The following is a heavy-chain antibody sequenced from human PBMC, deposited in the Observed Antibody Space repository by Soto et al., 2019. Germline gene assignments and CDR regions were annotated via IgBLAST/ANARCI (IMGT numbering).Heavy chain of an antibody. CDR1: GFTSSSYA. V-gene: IGHV3-30-3*01. Sequence: PGGSLRLSCAASGFTSSSYAMHWVRQAPGKGLEWVAVISYDGSNKYYADSVKGRFTISRGNSKNTLYLQMNSLRAEDTAVYYCAREGTREDYFDYWGQGTLVTVSS. D-gene: IGHD1-1*01. J-gene: IGHJ4*02. CDR2: ISYDGSNK. CDR3: AREGTREDYFDY.